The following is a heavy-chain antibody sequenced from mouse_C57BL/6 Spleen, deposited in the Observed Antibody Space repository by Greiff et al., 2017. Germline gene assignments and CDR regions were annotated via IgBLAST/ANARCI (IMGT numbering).Heavy chain of an antibody. CDR2: LDPAASYT. CDR1: GYTFTSYW. Sequence: QVQLQQPGAEFVMPGASVKLSCKASGYTFTSYWMHWVKQRPGQGLEWIGELDPAASYTNYNQPFKGKFTLTVDNSSSTAYMQLSSLTSEDSAVSYCARFYYGSSYWYFDVWGTGTPVTVSS. CDR3: ARFYYGSSYWYFDV. V-gene: IGHV1-69*01. J-gene: IGHJ1*03. D-gene: IGHD1-1*01.